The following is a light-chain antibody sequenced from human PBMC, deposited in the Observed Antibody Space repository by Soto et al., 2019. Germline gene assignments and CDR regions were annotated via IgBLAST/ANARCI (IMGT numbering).Light chain of an antibody. Sequence: QSALTQPASVSGSPGQSITISCTGTSSDVGGYNYVSWYQQHPGKAPKLMIYDVSNRPSGVSNRLSGSKSGNTASLTISGLQAEDEADYHCSSYTTSSTVLFGGGTKLTVL. V-gene: IGLV2-14*03. CDR1: SSDVGGYNY. CDR2: DVS. J-gene: IGLJ2*01. CDR3: SSYTTSSTVL.